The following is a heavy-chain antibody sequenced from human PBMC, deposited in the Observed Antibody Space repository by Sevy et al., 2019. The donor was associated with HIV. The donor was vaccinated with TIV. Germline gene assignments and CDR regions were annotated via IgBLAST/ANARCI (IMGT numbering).Heavy chain of an antibody. D-gene: IGHD3-10*01. CDR2: INPNSGGT. J-gene: IGHJ6*02. CDR1: GYTFTGYY. Sequence: ASVKVSCKASGYTFTGYYMHWVRQAPGQGLEWMGWINPNSGGTNYAQKFQGRVTMTRDTCISTAYMELSRLRSDDTAVYYCARATQDYYGSGSYYTPGMDVWGQGTTVTVSS. V-gene: IGHV1-2*02. CDR3: ARATQDYYGSGSYYTPGMDV.